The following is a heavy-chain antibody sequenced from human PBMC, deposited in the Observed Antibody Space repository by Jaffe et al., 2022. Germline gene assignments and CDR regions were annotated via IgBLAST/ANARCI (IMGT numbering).Heavy chain of an antibody. D-gene: IGHD3-3*01. CDR3: ARGYYDFWSGYYKENNWFDP. J-gene: IGHJ5*02. CDR2: ISSSSSYI. Sequence: EVQLVESGGGLVKPGGSLRLSCAASGFTFSSYSMNWVRQAPGKGLEWVSSISSSSSYIYYADSVKGRFTISRDNAKNSLYLQMNSLRAEDTAVYYCARGYYDFWSGYYKENNWFDPWGQGTLVTVSS. V-gene: IGHV3-21*01. CDR1: GFTFSSYS.